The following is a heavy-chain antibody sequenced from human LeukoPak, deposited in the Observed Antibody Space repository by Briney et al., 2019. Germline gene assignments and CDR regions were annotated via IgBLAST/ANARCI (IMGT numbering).Heavy chain of an antibody. V-gene: IGHV1-2*06. D-gene: IGHD1-7*01. Sequence: ASVKVSCRASGYTFTGYYIHWVRQAPGQGLEWMGRINPNSGGTNYAQKFQGRVTMTRDTSISTAYMELSRLRSDDTAVYYCARDRDWNYGITNSFGLFDYWGQGTLVTVSS. CDR1: GYTFTGYY. J-gene: IGHJ4*02. CDR3: ARDRDWNYGITNSFGLFDY. CDR2: INPNSGGT.